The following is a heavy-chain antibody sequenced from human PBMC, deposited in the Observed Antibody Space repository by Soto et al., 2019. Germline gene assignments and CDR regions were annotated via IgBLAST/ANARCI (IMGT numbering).Heavy chain of an antibody. CDR3: VRDSYNFDD. D-gene: IGHD5-18*01. Sequence: SETLSLTCTVSGGSIRSYYWSWIRQPPGKGLEWIGYIYYTGSTDYNPSLKSRVTMSLDTAKNQFSLKLRSVTAADTAVYYCVRDSYNFDDWGRGILVTVSS. CDR2: IYYTGST. V-gene: IGHV4-59*01. J-gene: IGHJ4*02. CDR1: GGSIRSYY.